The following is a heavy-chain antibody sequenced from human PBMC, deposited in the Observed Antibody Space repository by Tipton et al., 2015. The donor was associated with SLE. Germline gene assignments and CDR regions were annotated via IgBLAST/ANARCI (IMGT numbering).Heavy chain of an antibody. D-gene: IGHD3/OR15-3a*01. Sequence: SLRLSCAESGFTFSSYSMHWVRQAPGKGLQWVSYISSIGSIIYYADSVKGRFTISRDNSKNTLYLQMNSLRAEDTAVYYCARSWTGGEAFDIWGQGTMVTVSS. J-gene: IGHJ3*02. CDR3: ARSWTGGEAFDI. V-gene: IGHV3-48*01. CDR2: ISSIGSII. CDR1: GFTFSSYS.